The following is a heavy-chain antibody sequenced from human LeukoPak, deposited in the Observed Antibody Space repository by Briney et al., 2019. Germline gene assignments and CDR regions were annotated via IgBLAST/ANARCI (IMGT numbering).Heavy chain of an antibody. D-gene: IGHD2-2*01. CDR1: GFTFDDYA. J-gene: IGHJ6*02. CDR2: ISWNSGSI. CDR3: AKDQSSSVPDYYYYGMDV. Sequence: GGSLRLSCAASGFTFDDYAMHWVRQAPGKGLEWVSGISWNSGSIGYADSVKGRFTISRDNAKNSLYLRMNSLRAEDTALYYCAKDQSSSVPDYYYYGMDVWGQGTTVTVSS. V-gene: IGHV3-9*01.